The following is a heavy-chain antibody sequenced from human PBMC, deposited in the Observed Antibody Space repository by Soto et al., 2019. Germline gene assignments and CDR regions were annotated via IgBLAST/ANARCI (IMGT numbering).Heavy chain of an antibody. CDR2: ISSSSSYI. CDR1: GFTFSSYS. V-gene: IGHV3-21*01. D-gene: IGHD3-10*01. Sequence: EVQLVESGGGLVKPGGSLRLSCAASGFTFSSYSMNWVRQAPGKGLEWVSSISSSSSYIYYADSVKGRFTISRDNAKNSLYLQMNSLRAEDTAVYYCARGLAEFTDREADYWGQGTLVTVSS. CDR3: ARGLAEFTDREADY. J-gene: IGHJ4*02.